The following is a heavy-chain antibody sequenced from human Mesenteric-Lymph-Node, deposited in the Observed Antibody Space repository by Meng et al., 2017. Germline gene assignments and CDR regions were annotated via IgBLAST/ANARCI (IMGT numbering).Heavy chain of an antibody. CDR3: ASTYYYGSGSYYNGDY. J-gene: IGHJ4*02. CDR2: IIPIFGTA. Sequence: SVKVSCKASGYTFTSYYMHWVRQAPGQGLEWMGGIIPIFGTANYAQKFQGRVTITADESTSTAYMELSSLRSEDTAVYYCASTYYYGSGSYYNGDYWGQGTLVTVSS. CDR1: GYTFTSYY. D-gene: IGHD3-10*01. V-gene: IGHV1-69*13.